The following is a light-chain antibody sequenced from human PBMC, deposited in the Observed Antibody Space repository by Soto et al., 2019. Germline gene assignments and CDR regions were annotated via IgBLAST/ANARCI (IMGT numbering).Light chain of an antibody. CDR1: QTVNRNY. CDR2: GVS. V-gene: IGKV3-20*01. Sequence: EIVLTQSPGTLALSLGDGATLSCRASQTVNRNYLAWYHQKPGQPPRLLIYGVSNRATGVPDRFSGGGSGTEFTLTIVSLEPDDFGTYYCQQYIDSPRTFGQGTGVDVK. CDR3: QQYIDSPRT. J-gene: IGKJ1*01.